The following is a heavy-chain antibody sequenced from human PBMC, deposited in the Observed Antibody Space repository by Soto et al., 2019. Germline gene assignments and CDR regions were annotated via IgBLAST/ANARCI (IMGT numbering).Heavy chain of an antibody. CDR3: AREDSSSSEPEHPTDY. CDR1: GFTFSSYD. V-gene: IGHV3-30-3*01. Sequence: QVQLVESGGGVVQPGRSLRLSCAASGFTFSSYDMHWVRQAPGKGLEWVAVISYDGSNKYYADSVKGRFTISRDNSKNTLYLQMNSLRAEDTAVYYCAREDSSSSEPEHPTDYWGQGTLVTVSS. D-gene: IGHD6-6*01. CDR2: ISYDGSNK. J-gene: IGHJ4*02.